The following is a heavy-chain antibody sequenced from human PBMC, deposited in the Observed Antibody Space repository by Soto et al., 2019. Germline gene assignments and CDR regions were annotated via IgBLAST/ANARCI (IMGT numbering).Heavy chain of an antibody. Sequence: PSETLSLTCTVSGGSISSYYWSWIRQPPGKGLEWIGYAYYSGITNYNPSLKSHVTISVDTSKNHLSLKLSSVTAADTAVYYCARRYGYYFDYWGQGTLVTVSS. CDR2: AYYSGIT. J-gene: IGHJ4*02. CDR3: ARRYGYYFDY. D-gene: IGHD4-17*01. CDR1: GGSISSYY. V-gene: IGHV4-59*08.